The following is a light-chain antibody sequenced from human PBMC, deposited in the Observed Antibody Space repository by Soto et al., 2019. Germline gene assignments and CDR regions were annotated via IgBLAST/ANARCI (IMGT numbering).Light chain of an antibody. CDR2: SDN. CDR1: SSNIGSET. J-gene: IGLJ2*01. CDR3: AAWDGSLKGAL. Sequence: QSVLTQPPSVSAAPGQRVTISCSGSSSNIGSETVNWYQQLPGMAPKLLIYSDNQRPSGVPDRFSGSKSGTSASLAISGLQPEDEADYYCAAWDGSLKGALFGGGTKVTVL. V-gene: IGLV1-44*01.